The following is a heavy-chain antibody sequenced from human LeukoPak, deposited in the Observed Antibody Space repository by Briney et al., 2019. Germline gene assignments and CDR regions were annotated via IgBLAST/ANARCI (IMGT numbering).Heavy chain of an antibody. D-gene: IGHD4-17*01. CDR3: ARDPDYGDPGPFWGY. J-gene: IGHJ4*02. V-gene: IGHV3-7*01. CDR1: GLTFSTYW. CDR2: INQDGSGR. Sequence: GGSLRLSCVASGLTFSTYWMSWVRQAPGKGLEWVANINQDGSGRYHVDSVKGRITISRDNAKNSLYLQMNSLRAEDTAVYYCARDPDYGDPGPFWGYWGQGTLVTVSS.